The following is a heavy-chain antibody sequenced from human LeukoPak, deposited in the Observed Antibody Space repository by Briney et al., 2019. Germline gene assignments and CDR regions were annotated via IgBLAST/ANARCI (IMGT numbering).Heavy chain of an antibody. CDR1: GFTFSSYE. V-gene: IGHV3-48*03. J-gene: IGHJ4*02. D-gene: IGHD3-9*01. CDR2: ISSSGSTI. Sequence: GGLRLSCAASGFTFSSYEMNWVRQAPGKGLEWVSYISSSGSTIYYADSVKGRFTISRDNAKNSLYLQMNSLRAEDTAVYYCARDPTYYDILTGYPLYYFDYWGQGPLVTVSS. CDR3: ARDPTYYDILTGYPLYYFDY.